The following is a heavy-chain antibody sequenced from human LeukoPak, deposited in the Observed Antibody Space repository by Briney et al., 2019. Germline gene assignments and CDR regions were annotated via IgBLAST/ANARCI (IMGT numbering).Heavy chain of an antibody. J-gene: IGHJ4*02. V-gene: IGHV3-48*02. D-gene: IGHD1-26*01. CDR2: ISSSSSTI. CDR1: GFTFSSYG. CDR3: ARVTVVGANHIDY. Sequence: GSLRLSCAASGFTFSSYGMNWVRQAPGKGLEWVSYISSSSSTIYYVDSVKGRFTISRDNAKNSLYLQMNSLGDEDTAVYFCARVTVVGANHIDYWGQGTLVTVSS.